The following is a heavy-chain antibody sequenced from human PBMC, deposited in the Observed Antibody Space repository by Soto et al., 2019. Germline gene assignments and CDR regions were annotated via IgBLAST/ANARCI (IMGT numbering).Heavy chain of an antibody. V-gene: IGHV3-74*01. CDR3: ARGDLGGFDL. Sequence: EGSLRLSCAASGFTFNYYWMHWVRQAPGQGLVWVAHIQNDGSRTTYADSVKGRFTISRDNAKNTMYLQMNSLRAEDTAVYYCARGDLGGFDLWGRGTTVTVSS. CDR1: GFTFNYYW. J-gene: IGHJ3*01. D-gene: IGHD2-21*02. CDR2: IQNDGSRT.